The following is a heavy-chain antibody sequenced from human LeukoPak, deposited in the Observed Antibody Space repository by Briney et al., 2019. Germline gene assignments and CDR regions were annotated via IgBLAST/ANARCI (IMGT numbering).Heavy chain of an antibody. D-gene: IGHD5/OR15-5a*01. Sequence: SETLSLTCTVSGGSISSSSYYWGWIRQPPGKGLEWIGSIYSGGSTYYNPSLKSRVTISVDTSKNQFSLKLSSLTAADTAVFYCARGSRSPYYFDYWGQGTLVTVSS. CDR3: ARGSRSPYYFDY. J-gene: IGHJ4*02. CDR1: GGSISSSSYY. CDR2: IYSGGST. V-gene: IGHV4-39*01.